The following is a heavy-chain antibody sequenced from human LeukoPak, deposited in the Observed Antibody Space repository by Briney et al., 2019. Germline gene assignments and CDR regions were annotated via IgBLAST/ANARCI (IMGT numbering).Heavy chain of an antibody. Sequence: GASVKVSCKASGYTFTGYYMHWVRQAPGQGLEWMGWINPNSGGTNYAQKFQGRVTMTRDTSISTAYMELSRLRSDDTAVYYCARDQAGVTIFGVDHYGMDVRGQGTTATVSS. CDR1: GYTFTGYY. D-gene: IGHD3-3*01. J-gene: IGHJ6*02. CDR2: INPNSGGT. CDR3: ARDQAGVTIFGVDHYGMDV. V-gene: IGHV1-2*02.